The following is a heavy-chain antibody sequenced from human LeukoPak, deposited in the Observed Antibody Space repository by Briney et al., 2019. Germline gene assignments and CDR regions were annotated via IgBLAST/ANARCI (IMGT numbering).Heavy chain of an antibody. CDR3: ARAGCSGGSCYYDY. J-gene: IGHJ4*02. V-gene: IGHV3-53*01. CDR2: IYAGGTT. D-gene: IGHD2-15*01. Sequence: GGALRLSCAASDFTVSSNYMSWVRQAPGKGLEWVSIIYAGGTTYYADSVKGRFTISRDNSKNTLYLQMNSLRAEDTAVYYCARAGCSGGSCYYDYWGQGTLVTVSS. CDR1: DFTVSSNY.